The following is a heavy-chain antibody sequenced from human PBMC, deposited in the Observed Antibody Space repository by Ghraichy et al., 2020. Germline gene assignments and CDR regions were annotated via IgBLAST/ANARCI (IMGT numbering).Heavy chain of an antibody. CDR1: GGSFSGYY. Sequence: SETLSPTCAVYGGSFSGYYWSWIRQPPGKGLEWIGEINHSGSTNYNPSLKSRVTISVDTSKNQFSLKLSSVTAADTAVYYCARMGSSYGMDVWGQGTTVTVSS. V-gene: IGHV4-34*01. CDR2: INHSGST. J-gene: IGHJ6*02. D-gene: IGHD2-15*01. CDR3: ARMGSSYGMDV.